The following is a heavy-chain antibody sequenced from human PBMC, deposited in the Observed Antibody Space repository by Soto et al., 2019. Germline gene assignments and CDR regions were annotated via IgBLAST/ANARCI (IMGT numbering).Heavy chain of an antibody. V-gene: IGHV6-1*01. CDR2: TYYRTRWYY. CDR1: GDSVSSNSAA. CDR3: AGTTSHYWYYMNV. J-gene: IGHJ6*03. Sequence: PSQTLSLTCVISGDSVSSNSAAWNWIRQSPSRGLEWLGRTYYRTRWYYDYAVSVRSRITVNPDTSKNQFSLQLTPVTPEDTAVYYCAGTTSHYWYYMNVWGKGTTVTVS. D-gene: IGHD1-7*01.